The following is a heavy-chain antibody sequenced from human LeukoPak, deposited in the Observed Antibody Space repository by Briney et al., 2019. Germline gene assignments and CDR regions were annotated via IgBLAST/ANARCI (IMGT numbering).Heavy chain of an antibody. CDR3: ARVLSGSYDNYFDY. Sequence: GGSLRLSCAGSGFAFSSYDMHWVRQAPGKGLEWVAVISYDGSDKYYVDSVKGRFTISRDNSKNTLYLQMNSLKAEDAAVYYCARVLSGSYDNYFDYWGQGTLVTVSS. V-gene: IGHV3-30*03. CDR1: GFAFSSYD. CDR2: ISYDGSDK. D-gene: IGHD1-26*01. J-gene: IGHJ4*02.